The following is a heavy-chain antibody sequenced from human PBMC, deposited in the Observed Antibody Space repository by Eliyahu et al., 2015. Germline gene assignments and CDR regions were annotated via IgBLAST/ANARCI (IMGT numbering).Heavy chain of an antibody. CDR1: GFTFSDXX. CDR3: ARAQWVSDYGDYGGPFDY. CDR2: ISSSGSTI. D-gene: IGHD4-17*01. Sequence: QVQLVESGGGLVKPGGSLRLSCAASGFTFSDXXRSWXRQAPGKGLEWVSYISSSGSTIYYADSVKGRFTISRDNAKNSLYLQMNSLRAEDTAVYYCARAQWVSDYGDYGGPFDYWGQGTLVTVSS. V-gene: IGHV3-11*01. J-gene: IGHJ4*02.